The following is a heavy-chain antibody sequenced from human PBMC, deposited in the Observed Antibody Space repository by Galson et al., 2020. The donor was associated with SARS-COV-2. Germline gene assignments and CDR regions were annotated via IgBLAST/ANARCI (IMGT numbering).Heavy chain of an antibody. D-gene: IGHD2-2*01. V-gene: IGHV3-23*01. CDR2: ISGSGGST. J-gene: IGHJ6*03. CDR3: AKSKKGGGRYCSSTSCDRQYYYYYYMDV. CDR1: GFTFSSYA. Sequence: GESLKISCAASGFTFSSYAMSWVRQAPGKGLEWVSAISGSGGSTYYADSVKGRFTISRDNSKNTLYLQMNSLRAEDTAVYYCAKSKKGGGRYCSSTSCDRQYYYYYYMDVWGKGTTVTVSS.